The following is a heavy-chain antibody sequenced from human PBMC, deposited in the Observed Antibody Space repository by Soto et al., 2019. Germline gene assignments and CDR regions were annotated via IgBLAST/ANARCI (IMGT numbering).Heavy chain of an antibody. D-gene: IGHD2-2*01. Sequence: GGSLRLSCAASGFTFSSYAMHWVRQAPGKGLEWVAVISYDRSNKYYADSVKGRFTISRDNSKNTLYLQMNSLRAEDTAVYYCAREALVPAAIGGWYFDYWGQGTLVTVSS. CDR1: GFTFSSYA. CDR2: ISYDRSNK. J-gene: IGHJ4*02. V-gene: IGHV3-30-3*01. CDR3: AREALVPAAIGGWYFDY.